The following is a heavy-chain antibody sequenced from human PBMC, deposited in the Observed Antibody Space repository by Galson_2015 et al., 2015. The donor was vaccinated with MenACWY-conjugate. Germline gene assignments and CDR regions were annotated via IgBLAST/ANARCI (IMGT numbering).Heavy chain of an antibody. CDR1: GYNFITYW. D-gene: IGHD1-26*01. CDR3: ARHPPGGRGMDV. V-gene: IGHV5-51*01. CDR2: IDPVDSNT. J-gene: IGHJ6*02. Sequence: QSGAEVKKPGESLKISCKGSGYNFITYWIGWVRQMPGKGLEWMGLIDPVDSNTRYSPSFQGQVTISADKSISTAYLQWTSLRASDTAMYYCARHPPGGRGMDVWGQGTTVTVSS.